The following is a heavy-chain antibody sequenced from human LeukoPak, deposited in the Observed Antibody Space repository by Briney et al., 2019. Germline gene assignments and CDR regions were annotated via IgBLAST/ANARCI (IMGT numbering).Heavy chain of an antibody. CDR1: GYTFIDYY. V-gene: IGHV1-2*02. J-gene: IGHJ4*02. CDR2: INPNSGGT. CDR3: ARIRYYYGSGSYSLGY. Sequence: EASVKVSCKASGYTFIDYYIHWVRQAPGQGLEWMGWINPNSGGTNYGQKFQGRVTMTRDTSISTAYMELSRLISDETAVYYCARIRYYYGSGSYSLGYWGQGTLVTVSS. D-gene: IGHD3-10*01.